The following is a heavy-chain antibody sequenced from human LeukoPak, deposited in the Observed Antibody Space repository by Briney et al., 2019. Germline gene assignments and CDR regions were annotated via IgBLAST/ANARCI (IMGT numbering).Heavy chain of an antibody. J-gene: IGHJ6*03. CDR3: ARAYSERYGLGYYYMDV. Sequence: PGGSLRLSCAASGFTVSTYSMNWVRQAPGKGLEWVSSISTSSSYIYYADSVKGRFTISRDNAKKSVYLQMNSLRVEDTAVYYCARAYSERYGLGYYYMDVWGKGTTVTISS. D-gene: IGHD1-26*01. V-gene: IGHV3-21*01. CDR2: ISTSSSYI. CDR1: GFTVSTYS.